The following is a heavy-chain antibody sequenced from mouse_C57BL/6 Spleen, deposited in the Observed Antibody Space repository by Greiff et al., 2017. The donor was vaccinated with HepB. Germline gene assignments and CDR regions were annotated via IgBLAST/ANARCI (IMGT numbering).Heavy chain of an antibody. D-gene: IGHD4-1*01. Sequence: LVESGAELVRPGASVTLSCKASGYTFTDYEMHWVKQTPVHGLEWIGAIDPETGGTAYNEKFKGKAILTADKSSSTAYMELRSLTSEDSAVYYCTRWIGSYAMDYWGQGTSVTVSS. V-gene: IGHV1-15*01. J-gene: IGHJ4*01. CDR1: GYTFTDYE. CDR3: TRWIGSYAMDY. CDR2: IDPETGGT.